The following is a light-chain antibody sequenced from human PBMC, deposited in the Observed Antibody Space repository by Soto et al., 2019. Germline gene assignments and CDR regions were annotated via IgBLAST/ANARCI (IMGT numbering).Light chain of an antibody. CDR1: QAISNS. Sequence: DIQMTQSPSSLSASVGDRVTITCQASQAISNSLNWYQQKPGKAPKLLLYDASKLETGVPSRFSGSGSGTDFTFTISSLQPEDIATYYCQQYDNLRITFGPGTKVDIK. V-gene: IGKV1-33*01. J-gene: IGKJ3*01. CDR2: DAS. CDR3: QQYDNLRIT.